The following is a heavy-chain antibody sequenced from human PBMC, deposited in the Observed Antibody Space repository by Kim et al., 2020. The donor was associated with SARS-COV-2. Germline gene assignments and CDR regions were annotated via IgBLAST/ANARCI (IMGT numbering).Heavy chain of an antibody. J-gene: IGHJ4*02. Sequence: DSVKGRFTISRDNSKNTLYLQMNSLRAEDTAVYYCARDRYSGSYSPYFDYWGQGTLVTVSS. V-gene: IGHV3-30*07. D-gene: IGHD1-26*01. CDR3: ARDRYSGSYSPYFDY.